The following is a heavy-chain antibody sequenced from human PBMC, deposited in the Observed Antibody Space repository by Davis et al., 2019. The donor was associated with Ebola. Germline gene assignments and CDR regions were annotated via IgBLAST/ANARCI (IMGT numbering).Heavy chain of an antibody. CDR2: ISYDGSNK. D-gene: IGHD2-2*02. J-gene: IGHJ6*03. CDR3: ARDPVPAAILGVYYYYYMDV. Sequence: PGGSLRLSCAASGFTFSSYGMHWVRQAPGKGLEWVAVISYDGSNKYYADSVKGRFTISRDNSKNTLYLQMNSLRAEDTAVYYCARDPVPAAILGVYYYYYMDVWGKGTTVTVSS. V-gene: IGHV3-30*03. CDR1: GFTFSSYG.